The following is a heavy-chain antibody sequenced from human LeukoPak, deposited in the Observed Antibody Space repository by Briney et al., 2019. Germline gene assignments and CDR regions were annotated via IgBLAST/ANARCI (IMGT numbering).Heavy chain of an antibody. V-gene: IGHV1-18*01. CDR2: VSPSHTTR. D-gene: IGHD3-3*02. CDR3: ARDYILPLETDNGDGFAI. Sequence: ASVKLSCKASGYTFRQYSISWVRQAPGKGFEWMGWVSPSHTTRVYAQEFKGRVTMTADTNTNAVSMELRSLRFDDTAVYFCARDYILPLETDNGDGFAIWGQGTVVTVSS. CDR1: GYTFRQYS. J-gene: IGHJ3*02.